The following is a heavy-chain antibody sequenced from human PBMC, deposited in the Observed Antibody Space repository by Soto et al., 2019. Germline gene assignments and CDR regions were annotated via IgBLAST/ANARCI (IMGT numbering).Heavy chain of an antibody. V-gene: IGHV1-69*13. J-gene: IGHJ4*02. CDR3: ARDSSVYSYGYRAPKFYY. D-gene: IGHD5-18*01. Sequence: GASVKVSCKASGGTFSSYAISWVRQAPGQGLEWMGGIIPIFGTANYAQKFQGRVTITADESTSTAYMELSSLRSEDTAVYYCARDSSVYSYGYRAPKFYYWGQGTLVTVSS. CDR2: IIPIFGTA. CDR1: GGTFSSYA.